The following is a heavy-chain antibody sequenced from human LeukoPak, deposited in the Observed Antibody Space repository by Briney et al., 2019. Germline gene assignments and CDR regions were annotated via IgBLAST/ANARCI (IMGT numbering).Heavy chain of an antibody. CDR3: SKDRDINPFDY. D-gene: IGHD5-24*01. V-gene: IGHV4-30-4*08. J-gene: IGHJ4*02. Sequence: SETLSLTCTVPGGSISSADYYWCWIRQPPGKGLESVGYIYFSVSTYYKPSLKTRVTLSVDTPNNQFSLRFRSAPPAGPAVYSCSKDRDINPFDYWGQGTLVTVSS. CDR1: GGSISSADYY. CDR2: IYFSVST.